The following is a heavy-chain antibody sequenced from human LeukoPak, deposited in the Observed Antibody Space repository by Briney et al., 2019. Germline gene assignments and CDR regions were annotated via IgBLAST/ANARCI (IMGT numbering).Heavy chain of an antibody. J-gene: IGHJ4*02. CDR2: INHSGST. CDR3: ARGAPPVN. Sequence: PSETLSLTCAVYGGPFSGYYWSWIRQPPGKGLEWIGEINHSGSTNYNPSLKSRVTISVDTSKNQFSLKLSSVTAADTAVYYCARGAPPVNWGQGTLVTVSS. CDR1: GGPFSGYY. V-gene: IGHV4-34*01.